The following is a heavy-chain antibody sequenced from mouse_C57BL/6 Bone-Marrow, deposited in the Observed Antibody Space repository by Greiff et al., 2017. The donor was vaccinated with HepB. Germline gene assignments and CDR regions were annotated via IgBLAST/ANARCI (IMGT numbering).Heavy chain of an antibody. CDR3: ARGTTVVATWYFDV. V-gene: IGHV1-55*01. CDR2: IYPGSGST. Sequence: QVQLQQPGAELVKPGASVKMSCKASGYTFTSYWITWVKQRPGQGLEWIGDIYPGSGSTNYNEKFKSKATLTVDTSTSTAYMQLSSLTSEDSAVYYGARGTTVVATWYFDVWGTGTTVTVSS. CDR1: GYTFTSYW. D-gene: IGHD1-1*01. J-gene: IGHJ1*03.